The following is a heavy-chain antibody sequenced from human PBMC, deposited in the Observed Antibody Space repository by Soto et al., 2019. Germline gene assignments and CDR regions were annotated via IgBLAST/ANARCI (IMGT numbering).Heavy chain of an antibody. Sequence: GGSLRLSCAASGFTFSSYSMNWVRQAPGKGLEWVPYISSSSSTIYYADSVKGRFTISRDNAKNSLCLQMNSLRDEDTAVYYWARDSKLSLGDYDYWGQGTLVTVSS. CDR3: ARDSKLSLGDYDY. J-gene: IGHJ4*02. CDR1: GFTFSSYS. V-gene: IGHV3-48*02. D-gene: IGHD3-10*01. CDR2: ISSSSSTI.